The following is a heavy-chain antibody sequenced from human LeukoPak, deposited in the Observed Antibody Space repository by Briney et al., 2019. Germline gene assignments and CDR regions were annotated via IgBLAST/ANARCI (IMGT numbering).Heavy chain of an antibody. CDR1: GGSFSGYY. CDR3: AGAIGYCSGGSCYAGGAFDY. Sequence: PSETLSLTCAVYGGSFSGYYWSWIRQPPGKGLEWIGEINHSGSTNYNPSLKSRVTISVDTSKNQFSLKLSSVTAADTAVYYCAGAIGYCSGGSCYAGGAFDYWGQGTLVTVSS. J-gene: IGHJ4*02. D-gene: IGHD2-15*01. CDR2: INHSGST. V-gene: IGHV4-34*01.